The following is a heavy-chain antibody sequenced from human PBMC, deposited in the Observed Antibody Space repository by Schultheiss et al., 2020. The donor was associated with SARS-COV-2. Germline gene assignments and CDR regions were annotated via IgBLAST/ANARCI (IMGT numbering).Heavy chain of an antibody. CDR2: IYSGGST. J-gene: IGHJ4*02. V-gene: IGHV3-53*01. CDR1: GFTVSSNY. D-gene: IGHD3-22*01. CDR3: ARRVYDSSGYLFDY. Sequence: GGSLRLSCAASGFTVSSNYMSWVRQAPGKGLEWVSVIYSGGSTYYADSVKGRFTISRDNSKNTLYLQMNSLRAEDTAVYYCARRVYDSSGYLFDYWGQGTLVTGSS.